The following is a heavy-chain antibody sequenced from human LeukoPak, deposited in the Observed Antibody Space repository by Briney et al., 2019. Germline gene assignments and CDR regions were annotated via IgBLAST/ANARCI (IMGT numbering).Heavy chain of an antibody. Sequence: PGRSLRLSCAASGFTFDDYAMHWVRQAPGKGLEWVSGISWNSGSIGYADSVKGRFTISRDNAKNSLYLQMNSLRAEDTALYHCAKDRSGSYLDYWGQGTLVTVSS. J-gene: IGHJ4*02. CDR1: GFTFDDYA. D-gene: IGHD1-26*01. CDR3: AKDRSGSYLDY. CDR2: ISWNSGSI. V-gene: IGHV3-9*01.